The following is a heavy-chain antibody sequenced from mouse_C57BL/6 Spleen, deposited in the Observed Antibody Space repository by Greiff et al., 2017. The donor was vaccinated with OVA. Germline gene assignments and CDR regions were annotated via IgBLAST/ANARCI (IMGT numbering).Heavy chain of an antibody. CDR3: ATNYGSSAWFAY. D-gene: IGHD1-1*01. CDR1: GFSLTSYG. V-gene: IGHV2-2*01. Sequence: VQLQQSGPGLVQPSQSLSITCTVSGFSLTSYGVHWVRQSPGKGLEWLGVIWSGGSTDYNAAFISRLSISKDNSKSQVFFKMNSLQADDTAIDYCATNYGSSAWFAYWGQGTLVTVSA. CDR2: IWSGGST. J-gene: IGHJ3*01.